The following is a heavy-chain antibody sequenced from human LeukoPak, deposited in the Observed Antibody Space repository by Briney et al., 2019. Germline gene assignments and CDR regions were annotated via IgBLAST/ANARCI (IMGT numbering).Heavy chain of an antibody. V-gene: IGHV3-48*01. CDR2: ISSTSSTI. D-gene: IGHD6-6*01. CDR3: ARAEYSSSRTIDY. J-gene: IGHJ4*02. CDR1: GFTFSSYS. Sequence: GGSLRLSCAASGFTFSSYSMNWVRQAPGKGLEWVSYISSTSSTIYYADSVRGRFTISRDNAKNSLYLQMNSLRAEDTAVYYCARAEYSSSRTIDYWGQGTLVTVSS.